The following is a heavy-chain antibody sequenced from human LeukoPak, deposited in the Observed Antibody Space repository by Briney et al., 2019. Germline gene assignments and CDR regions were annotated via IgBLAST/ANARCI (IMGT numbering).Heavy chain of an antibody. V-gene: IGHV4-59*11. CDR1: GGSISSHY. J-gene: IGHJ3*02. Sequence: PSETLSLTCTVSGGSISSHYWSWIRQPPGKGLEWIGYIYYSGSTNYNPSLKSRVTISVDTSKNQFSLKLSSVTAADTAVYYCARDRRADAFDIWGQGTMVTVSS. CDR3: ARDRRADAFDI. CDR2: IYYSGST.